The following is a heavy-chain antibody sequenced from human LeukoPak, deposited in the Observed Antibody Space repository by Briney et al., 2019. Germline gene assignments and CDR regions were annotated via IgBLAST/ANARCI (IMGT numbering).Heavy chain of an antibody. D-gene: IGHD3-22*01. CDR2: ISWNSGII. CDR3: AKAPPCYSDSSGYFQH. V-gene: IGHV3-9*01. J-gene: IGHJ1*01. Sequence: PGRSLRLSCAASGFTFDDSAMHWVRQVPGKGLEWVSGISWNSGIIDYADSVKGRFTISRDNAKNSLYLQMNNLRPDDTAFYYCAKAPPCYSDSSGYFQHWGQGTLVTVSS. CDR1: GFTFDDSA.